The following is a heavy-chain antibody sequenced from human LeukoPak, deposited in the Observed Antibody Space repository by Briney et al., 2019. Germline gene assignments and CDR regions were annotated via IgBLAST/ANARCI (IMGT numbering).Heavy chain of an antibody. CDR3: AKDYYDSSGYWFDHAFDI. V-gene: IGHV4-39*07. CDR1: GGSISSSIYY. J-gene: IGHJ3*02. D-gene: IGHD3-22*01. CDR2: IYYSGST. Sequence: SETLSLTCTVSGGSISSSIYYWGWIRQPPGKGLEWIGSIYYSGSTYYNPSLKSRVTISVDTSKNQFSLKLSSVTAADTAVYYCAKDYYDSSGYWFDHAFDIWGQGTMVTVSS.